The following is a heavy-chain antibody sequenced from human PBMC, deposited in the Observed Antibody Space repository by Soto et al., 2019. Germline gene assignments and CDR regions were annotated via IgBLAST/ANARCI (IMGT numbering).Heavy chain of an antibody. CDR2: ISWNSGSI. V-gene: IGHV3-9*01. Sequence: PVGSLRLSCAASGFTFDDYAMHWVRQAPGKGLEWVSGISWNSGSIGYADSVKGRFTISRDNAKNSLYLQMNSLRAEDTALYYCAKDMGVEGYYYGMDVWGQGTTVTVSS. CDR1: GFTFDDYA. J-gene: IGHJ6*02. D-gene: IGHD2-15*01. CDR3: AKDMGVEGYYYGMDV.